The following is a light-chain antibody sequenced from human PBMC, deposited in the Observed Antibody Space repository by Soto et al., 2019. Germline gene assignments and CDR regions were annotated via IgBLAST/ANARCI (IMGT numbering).Light chain of an antibody. CDR2: GAS. Sequence: EIVLTQSPGTLSLSPGERATLSCRASHNVSSSYLAWYQQKPGQAPRLLIYGASSRATGIPDRFSGSGSGTDFTLTISRLEPEDFAVYYCQQYGSSPPYTFGQGTKLEMK. CDR3: QQYGSSPPYT. V-gene: IGKV3-20*01. J-gene: IGKJ2*01. CDR1: HNVSSSY.